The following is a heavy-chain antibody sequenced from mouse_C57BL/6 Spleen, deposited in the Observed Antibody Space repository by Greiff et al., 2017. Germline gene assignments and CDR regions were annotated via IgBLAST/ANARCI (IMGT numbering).Heavy chain of an antibody. D-gene: IGHD2-5*01. CDR2: ISSGGSYT. CDR1: GFTFSSYG. V-gene: IGHV5-6*02. Sequence: EVKLEESGGDLVKPGGSLKLSCAASGFTFSSYGMSWVRQTPDKRLEWVATISSGGSYTYYPDSVKGRFTISRDNAKNTLYLQMSSLKSEDTAMYYCARLYRNRYAMDYWGQGTSVTVSS. CDR3: ARLYRNRYAMDY. J-gene: IGHJ4*01.